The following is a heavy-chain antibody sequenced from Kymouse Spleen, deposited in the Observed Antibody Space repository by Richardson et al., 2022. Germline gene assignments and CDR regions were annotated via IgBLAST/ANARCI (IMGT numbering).Heavy chain of an antibody. D-gene: IGHD3-10*01. CDR3: AREWDYYGSGSWRWFDP. Sequence: QVQLVESGGGVVQPGRSLRLSCAASGFTFSSYGMHWVRQAPGKGLEWVAVIWYDGSNKYYADSVKGRFTISRDNSKNTLYLQMNSLRAEDTAVYYCAREWDYYGSGSWRWFDPWGQGTLVTVSS. V-gene: IGHV3-33*01. CDR2: IWYDGSNK. CDR1: GFTFSSYG. J-gene: IGHJ5*02.